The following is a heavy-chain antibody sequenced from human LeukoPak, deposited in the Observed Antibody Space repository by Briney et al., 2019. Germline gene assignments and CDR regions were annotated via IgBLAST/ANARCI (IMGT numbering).Heavy chain of an antibody. CDR3: TRDWARIAAAGTAAFDI. Sequence: PGGSLRLSCAASGFTFSSYSMNWVRQAPEKGLEWVGFIRSKAFGGTTEYAASVKGRFTISRDDSKSIAYLQMNSLKTEDTAVYYCTRDWARIAAAGTAAFDIWGQGTMVTVSS. CDR2: IRSKAFGGTT. D-gene: IGHD6-13*01. CDR1: GFTFSSYS. V-gene: IGHV3-49*04. J-gene: IGHJ3*02.